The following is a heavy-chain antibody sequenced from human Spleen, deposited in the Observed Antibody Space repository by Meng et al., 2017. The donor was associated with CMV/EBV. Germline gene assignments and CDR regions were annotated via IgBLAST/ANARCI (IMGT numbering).Heavy chain of an antibody. CDR2: IYRSGIT. J-gene: IGHJ6*02. CDR1: GASISSETHY. D-gene: IGHD1-14*01. V-gene: IGHV4-39*07. Sequence: QLQVQESGPLLMKPSGTLSPTCGVSGASISSETHYWGWMRQPPGKGLEWIGSIYRSGITYYNLSLKSRVTISLDTTKRQFSLKLSSVTAADTAVYYCARRIIPGSMDVWGQGTTVTVSS. CDR3: ARRIIPGSMDV.